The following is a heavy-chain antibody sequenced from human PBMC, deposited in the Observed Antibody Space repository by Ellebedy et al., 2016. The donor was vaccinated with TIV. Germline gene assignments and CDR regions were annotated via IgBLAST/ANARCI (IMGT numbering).Heavy chain of an antibody. D-gene: IGHD3-9*01. CDR1: GFTFSSYS. Sequence: GESLKISXAASGFTFSSYSMNWVRQAPGKGLEWVSYISSSSSTIYYADSVKGRFTISRDNAKNSLYLQMNSLRAEDTAVYYCARSNYDILTGYLNDFDYWGQGTLVTVSS. CDR3: ARSNYDILTGYLNDFDY. V-gene: IGHV3-48*04. CDR2: ISSSSSTI. J-gene: IGHJ4*02.